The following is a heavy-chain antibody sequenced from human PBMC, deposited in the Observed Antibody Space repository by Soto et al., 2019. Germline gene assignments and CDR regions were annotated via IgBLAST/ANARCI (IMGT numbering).Heavy chain of an antibody. Sequence: LPLQESGPGLVKPSETLSLTCSVSGGSLSSSSFFWGWIRQPPGKGLEWIGSIYYSGSTYYNPSLKSRVTVSVDTSKNQFSLKLSSVTAADTAVYYCARHPSDFWFDPWGQGTLVTVSS. V-gene: IGHV4-39*01. CDR1: GGSLSSSSFF. D-gene: IGHD2-21*02. CDR3: ARHPSDFWFDP. CDR2: IYYSGST. J-gene: IGHJ5*02.